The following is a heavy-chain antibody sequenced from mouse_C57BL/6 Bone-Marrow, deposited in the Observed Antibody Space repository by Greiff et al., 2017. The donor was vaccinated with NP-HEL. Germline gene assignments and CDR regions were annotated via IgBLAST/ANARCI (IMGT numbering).Heavy chain of an antibody. CDR3: ARGHDY. V-gene: IGHV5-4*03. Sequence: EVKLVESGGGLVKPGGSLKLSCAASGFTFSSYAMSWVRQTPEKRLEWVATISDGGSYTYYPDNVKGRFTISRDNAKNNLYLQMSHLKSEDTAMYYCARGHDYWGQGTTLTVSS. J-gene: IGHJ2*01. CDR2: ISDGGSYT. CDR1: GFTFSSYA.